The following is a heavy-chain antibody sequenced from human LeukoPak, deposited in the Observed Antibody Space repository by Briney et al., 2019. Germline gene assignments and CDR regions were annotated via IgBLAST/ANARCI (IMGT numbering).Heavy chain of an antibody. V-gene: IGHV3-48*03. J-gene: IGHJ6*03. CDR3: ARVYHTGYYYYMDV. D-gene: IGHD1-1*01. CDR1: GFTFRDYE. CDR2: INGSGRTI. Sequence: GRSLRLSCAASGFTFRDYEMNWVRQGPGKGLEWVSYINGSGRTIYYADSVKGRFTISRDSAKNSLYLQMNSLRAEDTAVYYCARVYHTGYYYYMDVWGRGTTVTVSS.